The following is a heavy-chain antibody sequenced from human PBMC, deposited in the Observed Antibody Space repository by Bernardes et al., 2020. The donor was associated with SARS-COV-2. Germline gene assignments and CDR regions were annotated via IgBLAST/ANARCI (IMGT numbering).Heavy chain of an antibody. CDR2: FDPEDAET. CDR1: GHSVTEIS. V-gene: IGHV1-24*01. Sequence: APVEVGCKGSGHSVTEISMHWVRQAPGKGLEWVGSFDPEDAETLYAEKLQDRVSMTEDTSTDTAYLELSSLRSEDTAVYYCATMYYYDTEGYYSGFDYWGQGTQVTVSS. CDR3: ATMYYYDTEGYYSGFDY. J-gene: IGHJ4*02. D-gene: IGHD3-22*01.